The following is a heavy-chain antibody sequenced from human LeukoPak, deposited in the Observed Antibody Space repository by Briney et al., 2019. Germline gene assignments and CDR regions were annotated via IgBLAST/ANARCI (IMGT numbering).Heavy chain of an antibody. CDR2: ISGSGTST. V-gene: IGHV3-23*01. CDR3: AKYRGYYDSSGPDY. D-gene: IGHD3-22*01. J-gene: IGHJ4*02. Sequence: AGGSLRLSCAASGFTFSSYGMSWVRQAPGKGLEWVSAISGSGTSTYYADSVKGQFTISGDNSKNTLYLQMNSLRAEDTAVYYCAKYRGYYDSSGPDYWGQGTLVTVSS. CDR1: GFTFSSYG.